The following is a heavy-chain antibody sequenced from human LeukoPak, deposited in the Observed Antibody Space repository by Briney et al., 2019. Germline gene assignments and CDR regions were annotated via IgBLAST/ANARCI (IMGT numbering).Heavy chain of an antibody. Sequence: GGSLRLSCAASGFTFSSYWMHWVRQAPGKGLVWVSRINSDGAATNYADSVKGRFTISRDNARNTLYLQMNSLGADDTAVYYRARASGTYPFDYWGQGTLVTVSS. D-gene: IGHD1-26*01. CDR1: GFTFSSYW. V-gene: IGHV3-74*01. J-gene: IGHJ4*02. CDR2: INSDGAAT. CDR3: ARASGTYPFDY.